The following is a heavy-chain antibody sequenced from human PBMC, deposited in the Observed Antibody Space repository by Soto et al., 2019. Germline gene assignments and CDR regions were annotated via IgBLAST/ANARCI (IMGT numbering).Heavy chain of an antibody. Sequence: QVQLVQSGAEVKKPGSSVKVSCKASGGTFSSYTISWVRQAPGQGLEWMGRIIPILGIANYAQKFQGRVTITADKSTSTAYMELSSLRSEDTAVYYCARGLDYGDPDDAFDIWGQGTMVTVSS. V-gene: IGHV1-69*02. J-gene: IGHJ3*02. CDR2: IIPILGIA. CDR3: ARGLDYGDPDDAFDI. D-gene: IGHD4-17*01. CDR1: GGTFSSYT.